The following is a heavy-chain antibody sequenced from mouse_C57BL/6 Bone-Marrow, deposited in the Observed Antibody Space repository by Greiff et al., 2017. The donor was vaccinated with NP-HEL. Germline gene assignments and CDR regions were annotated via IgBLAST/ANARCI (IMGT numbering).Heavy chain of an antibody. Sequence: EVQRVESGAELVRPGASVKLSCTASGFNIKDDYMHWVKQRPEQGLEWIGWIDPENGDTEYASKFQGKATITADTSSNPAYLQLSSLTSEDTAVYYGTTRFTTVVATDYWGQGTTLTVSS. CDR3: TTRFTTVVATDY. J-gene: IGHJ2*01. D-gene: IGHD1-1*01. V-gene: IGHV14-4*01. CDR2: IDPENGDT. CDR1: GFNIKDDY.